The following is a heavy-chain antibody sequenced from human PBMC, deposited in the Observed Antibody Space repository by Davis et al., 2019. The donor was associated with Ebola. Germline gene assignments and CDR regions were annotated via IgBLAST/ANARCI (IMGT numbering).Heavy chain of an antibody. CDR1: GGSISSSY. V-gene: IGHV4-59*01. D-gene: IGHD6-19*01. CDR3: ARDSRWLVPGTYYYYGMDV. J-gene: IGHJ6*02. CDR2: IYHSESS. Sequence: SETLSLTCTVSGGSISSSYWSWIRQPPGKGLEWIGYIYHSESSNYNPSLKSRVTISVDTSKNHFSLKLSSVTAADTAVYYCARDSRWLVPGTYYYYGMDVWGQGTTVTVFS.